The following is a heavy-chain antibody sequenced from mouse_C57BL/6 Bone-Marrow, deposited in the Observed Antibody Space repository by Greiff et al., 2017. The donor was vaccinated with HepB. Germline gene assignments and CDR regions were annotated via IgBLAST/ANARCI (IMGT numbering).Heavy chain of an antibody. CDR1: GFSLTSYA. V-gene: IGHV2-9-1*01. J-gene: IGHJ4*01. CDR3: AINTLLRRVMDY. CDR2: IWTGGGT. Sequence: VKLVESGPGLVAPSQSLSITCTVSGFSLTSYAISWVRQPPGKGLEWLGVIWTGGGTNYNSALKSRLSISKDNSKSKVFLKMNSLQTDDTARYDSAINTLLRRVMDYWGQGTSVTVSS. D-gene: IGHD1-2*01.